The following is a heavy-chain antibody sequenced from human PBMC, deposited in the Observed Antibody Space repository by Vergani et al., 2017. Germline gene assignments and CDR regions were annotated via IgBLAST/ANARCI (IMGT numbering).Heavy chain of an antibody. CDR3: AKDGTSQRYYDILTGYYLDY. Sequence: EVQLVESGGGLVQPGGSLRLSCAASGFTFSSYAMSWVRQAPGKGLEWVSAISGSGGSTYYADSVKGRFTISRDNSKNTLYLQMNSLRAEDTAVYYCAKDGTSQRYYDILTGYYLDYWGQGTLVTVSS. CDR2: ISGSGGST. J-gene: IGHJ4*02. D-gene: IGHD3-9*01. V-gene: IGHV3-23*04. CDR1: GFTFSSYA.